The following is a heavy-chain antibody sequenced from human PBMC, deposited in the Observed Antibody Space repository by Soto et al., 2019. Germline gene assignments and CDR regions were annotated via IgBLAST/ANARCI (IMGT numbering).Heavy chain of an antibody. J-gene: IGHJ4*02. V-gene: IGHV4-39*01. CDR1: GVSISSSSYY. D-gene: IGHD2-2*01. CDR2: VYYSGTP. Sequence: SETLSLTCTVSGVSISSSSYYWAWVRQPPGQGLEWIGSVYYSGTPYYNPSLKSRVPISGDTSKTQFSLKLSSGTAADTAVLYFARIIHSKTTSCYLDYWGKATVVTVS. CDR3: ARIIHSKTTSCYLDY.